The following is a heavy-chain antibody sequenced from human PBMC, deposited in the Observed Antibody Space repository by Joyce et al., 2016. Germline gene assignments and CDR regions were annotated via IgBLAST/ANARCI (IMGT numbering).Heavy chain of an antibody. Sequence: EVQLVESGGGLVKPGGSLRLSCAASGFTFSSYRMSWVRQAAGKGLGWVSSLSSSSSYIKYTDSVKGRFTISRDNAKNSLYLQMNSLRVEDTAVYYCARSSYTNGIFDYWGQGTLVTVSS. CDR3: ARSSYTNGIFDY. J-gene: IGHJ4*02. D-gene: IGHD2-8*01. CDR1: GFTFSSYR. CDR2: LSSSSSYI. V-gene: IGHV3-21*01.